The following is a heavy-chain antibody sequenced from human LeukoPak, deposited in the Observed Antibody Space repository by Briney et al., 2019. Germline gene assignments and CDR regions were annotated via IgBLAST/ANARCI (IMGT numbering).Heavy chain of an antibody. D-gene: IGHD2-2*01. Sequence: SETLSLTCTVSGGSISSYYWSWIRQPPGKGLEWIGYIYYSGSTNYNPSLKSRVTISVDTSKNQFSLKLSSVTAADTAVYYCARSPYCTSTSCYGAGTINYWGQGSLVIVSS. CDR2: IYYSGST. V-gene: IGHV4-59*01. CDR1: GGSISSYY. CDR3: ARSPYCTSTSCYGAGTINY. J-gene: IGHJ4*02.